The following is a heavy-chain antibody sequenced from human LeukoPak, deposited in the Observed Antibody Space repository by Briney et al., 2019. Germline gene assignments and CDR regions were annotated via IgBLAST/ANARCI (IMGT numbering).Heavy chain of an antibody. Sequence: QSGGSLRLSCAASGLTFSSYAMSWVRQAPGKGLEWVSAISGNGGSTYYADSVKGRFTISRDISKNTLYLQMNSLRAEDTAVYYCAKAGLGYSYGSSLYYFDYWGQGTLVTVSS. CDR3: AKAGLGYSYGSSLYYFDY. CDR2: ISGNGGST. CDR1: GLTFSSYA. V-gene: IGHV3-23*01. D-gene: IGHD5-18*01. J-gene: IGHJ4*02.